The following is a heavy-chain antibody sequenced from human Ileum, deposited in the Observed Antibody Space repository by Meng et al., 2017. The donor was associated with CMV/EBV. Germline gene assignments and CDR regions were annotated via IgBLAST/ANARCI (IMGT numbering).Heavy chain of an antibody. CDR2: VYYTGRT. D-gene: IGHD6-6*01. Sequence: QVQLPESGPGLVKPSEPLSLTCTVSGGSINNYCGSWIRQPPGKGLEWIGYVYYTGRTEYNPSLKSRISISVDTSKNQFSLKLNSVTTADTAMYYCTRDLGTSSSGVWGQGTLVTVSS. V-gene: IGHV4-59*01. CDR3: TRDLGTSSSGV. J-gene: IGHJ4*02. CDR1: GGSINNYC.